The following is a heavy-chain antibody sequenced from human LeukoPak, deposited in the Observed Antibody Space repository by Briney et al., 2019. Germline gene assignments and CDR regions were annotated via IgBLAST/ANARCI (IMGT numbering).Heavy chain of an antibody. D-gene: IGHD2-15*01. Sequence: ASVKVSCKASGYTFTSYYMHCVRQAPGQGLEWMGIINPSGGSTSYAQKFQGRVTMTRDTSTSTVYMELSSLRSEDTAVYYCARDKFQVVVAATRGFDPWGQGTLVTVSS. V-gene: IGHV1-46*01. CDR3: ARDKFQVVVAATRGFDP. CDR1: GYTFTSYY. J-gene: IGHJ5*02. CDR2: INPSGGST.